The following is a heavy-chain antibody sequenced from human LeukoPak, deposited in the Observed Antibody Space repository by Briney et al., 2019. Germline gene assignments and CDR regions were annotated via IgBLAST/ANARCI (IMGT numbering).Heavy chain of an antibody. CDR1: GFTFSSYW. CDR3: ARDRGSGWHTFDY. Sequence: PGGSLRLSCAASGFTFSSYWMHWVRQAPGKGLEWVSSISSSSTYMFYADSVRGRFTISRDNAKNSLYLQMNSLRAEDTAVYYCARDRGSGWHTFDYWGQGTLVTVSS. D-gene: IGHD6-19*01. J-gene: IGHJ4*02. V-gene: IGHV3-21*01. CDR2: ISSSSTYM.